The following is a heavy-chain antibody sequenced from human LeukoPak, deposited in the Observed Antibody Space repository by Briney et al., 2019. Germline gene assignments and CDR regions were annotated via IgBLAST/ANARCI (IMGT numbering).Heavy chain of an antibody. CDR2: ISPSGGTT. CDR1: GFTFSSYD. J-gene: IGHJ6*03. CDR3: AKRGGTESFYYYYMDV. V-gene: IGHV3-23*01. Sequence: GGSLRLSCAASGFTFSSYDMTWVRQTPGKGREGVALISPSGGTTYYALSVKGRFTISRDNSKNTLYLQMNSLRAEDTAEYYCAKRGGTESFYYYYMDVWGKGTTVTVSS. D-gene: IGHD2-15*01.